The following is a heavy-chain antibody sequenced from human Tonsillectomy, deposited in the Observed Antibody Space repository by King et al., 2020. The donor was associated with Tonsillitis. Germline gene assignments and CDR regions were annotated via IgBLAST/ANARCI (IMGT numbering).Heavy chain of an antibody. V-gene: IGHV3-7*01. CDR3: ARPSVGPTTKWFDP. D-gene: IGHD1-26*01. CDR2: INQAGSQK. J-gene: IGHJ5*02. CDR1: GFTFSSYW. Sequence: VQLVESGGGLVQPGGSLRLSCADSGFTFSSYWMSWVRQAPGKGLEWVANINQAGSQKYYVDSVKDRFTISRDNAKNSLYLQMNSLRAEDTAVYFCARPSVGPTTKWFDPWGQGTLVTVSS.